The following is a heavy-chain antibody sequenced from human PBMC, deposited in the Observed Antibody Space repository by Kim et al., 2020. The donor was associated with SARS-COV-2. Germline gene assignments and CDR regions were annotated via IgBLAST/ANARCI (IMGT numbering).Heavy chain of an antibody. V-gene: IGHV4-59*09. D-gene: IGHD3-9*01. Sequence: KSRVTISVDTPKNQFSLRLSSVTAADTAVYYCARGVWGYDILTGYLDYDYWGQGILVTVSS. J-gene: IGHJ4*02. CDR3: ARGVWGYDILTGYLDYDY.